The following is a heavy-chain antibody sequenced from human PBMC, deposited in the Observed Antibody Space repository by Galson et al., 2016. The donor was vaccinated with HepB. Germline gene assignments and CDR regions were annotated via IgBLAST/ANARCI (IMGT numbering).Heavy chain of an antibody. CDR2: IKSNSVGGTS. V-gene: IGHV3-15*01. Sequence: SLRLSCAASGFTFSHAWMSWVRQAPGKGLEWVGRIKSNSVGGTSDYAAPAKGRFSISRDDSINMLYLQMNSLRAEDTAVYYCARDAVGSQNDFDYWGQGTLVTVSS. CDR3: ARDAVGSQNDFDY. J-gene: IGHJ4*02. D-gene: IGHD1-1*01. CDR1: GFTFSHAW.